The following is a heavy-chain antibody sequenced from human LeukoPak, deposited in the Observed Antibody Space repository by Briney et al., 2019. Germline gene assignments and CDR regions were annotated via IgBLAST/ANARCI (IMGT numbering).Heavy chain of an antibody. CDR1: GFTFSSYS. D-gene: IGHD6-19*01. CDR2: ISSSSSYI. Sequence: GGSLRLSCAASGFTFSSYSMNWVRQAPGKGLEWVSSISSSSSYIHYADSVKGRFTISRDNAKNSLYLQMNSLRAEDTALYYCAKDFTVAGTGTVGYWGQGTLVTVSS. V-gene: IGHV3-21*04. J-gene: IGHJ4*02. CDR3: AKDFTVAGTGTVGY.